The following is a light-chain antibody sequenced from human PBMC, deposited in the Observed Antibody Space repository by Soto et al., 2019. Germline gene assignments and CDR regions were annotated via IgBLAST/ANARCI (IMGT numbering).Light chain of an antibody. CDR3: SSSAGSNKLV. Sequence: QSALTQPPSASGSPGQSVTISCTGTSSDVGGYNYVSWYQQHPGKAPKLMIYEVSKRPSGVPDRFSGSKSGNTASLTVSGLQAEDEADYSWSSSAGSNKLVFCGGTKLTVL. J-gene: IGLJ2*01. CDR2: EVS. CDR1: SSDVGGYNY. V-gene: IGLV2-8*01.